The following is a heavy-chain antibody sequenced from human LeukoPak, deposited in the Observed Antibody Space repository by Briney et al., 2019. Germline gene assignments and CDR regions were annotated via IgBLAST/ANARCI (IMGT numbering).Heavy chain of an antibody. Sequence: GGSLRLSCAASGFTFSSYSMNWVRQAPGKGLEWVSSISSSSSYIYYADSVKGRFTISRGNAKNSLYLQMNSLRAEDTAVYYCAPYHHYDSSGYYYDWFDPWGQGTLVTVSS. CDR3: APYHHYDSSGYYYDWFDP. D-gene: IGHD3-22*01. J-gene: IGHJ5*02. V-gene: IGHV3-21*04. CDR1: GFTFSSYS. CDR2: ISSSSSYI.